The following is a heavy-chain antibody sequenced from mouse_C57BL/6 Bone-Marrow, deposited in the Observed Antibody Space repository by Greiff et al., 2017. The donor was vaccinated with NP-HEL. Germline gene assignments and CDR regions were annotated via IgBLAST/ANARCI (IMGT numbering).Heavy chain of an antibody. CDR1: GYTFTDYN. V-gene: IGHV1-22*01. Sequence: VQLQQSGPELVKPGASVKMSCKASGYTFTDYNMHWVKQSHGKSLEWIGYINPNNGGTSYNQKFKGKATLTVNKSSSTAYMELRSLTSEDSAVYYCARTRGGSVYYFDYWGQGTTLTVSS. CDR2: INPNNGGT. D-gene: IGHD1-1*02. J-gene: IGHJ2*01. CDR3: ARTRGGSVYYFDY.